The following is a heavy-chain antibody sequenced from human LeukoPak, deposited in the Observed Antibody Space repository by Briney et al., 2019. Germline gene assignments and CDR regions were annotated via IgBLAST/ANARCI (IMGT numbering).Heavy chain of an antibody. V-gene: IGHV1-18*01. CDR3: ASLGYCSGGSCCRNYYYYGMDV. D-gene: IGHD2-15*01. J-gene: IGHJ6*02. CDR1: GYTFTSYG. CDR2: ISAYNGNT. Sequence: ASVKVSCKASGYTFTSYGISWVRQAPGQGLEWMGWISAYNGNTNYAQKLQGRVTMTTDTSTSTAYMELRSLRSDDTAVYYCASLGYCSGGSCCRNYYYYGMDVWGQGTTVTVSS.